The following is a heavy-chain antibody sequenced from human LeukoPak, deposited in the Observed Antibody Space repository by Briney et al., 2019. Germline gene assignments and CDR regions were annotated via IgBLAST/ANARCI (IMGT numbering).Heavy chain of an antibody. CDR1: GFTFSSYA. D-gene: IGHD5-24*01. Sequence: GGSLRLSCAASGFTFSSYAMTWVRQAPGKGLEWVANIKQDGSEKYYVDSVKGRFTISRDNTKNSLYLQMNSLRAGDTAVYYCASQLVMAAIDYFDYWGQGTLVTVSS. CDR2: IKQDGSEK. CDR3: ASQLVMAAIDYFDY. J-gene: IGHJ4*02. V-gene: IGHV3-7*01.